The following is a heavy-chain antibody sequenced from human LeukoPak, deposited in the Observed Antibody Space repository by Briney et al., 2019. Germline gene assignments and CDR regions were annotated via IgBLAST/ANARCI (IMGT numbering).Heavy chain of an antibody. CDR2: IYPGDSDT. CDR3: ASEDCSSTSCYEYFQH. V-gene: IGHV5-51*01. J-gene: IGHJ1*01. CDR1: GYSFTSYW. Sequence: GESLKISCKGSGYSFTSYWIGWVRQMPGKGLEWMGIIYPGDSDTRYSPSFQGQVTISADKSISTAYLQWSSLKASDTAMYYCASEDCSSTSCYEYFQHWGQGTLVTVSS. D-gene: IGHD2-2*01.